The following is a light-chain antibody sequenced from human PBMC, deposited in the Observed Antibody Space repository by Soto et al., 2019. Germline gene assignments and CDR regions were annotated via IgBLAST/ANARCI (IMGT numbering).Light chain of an antibody. V-gene: IGKV3-11*01. CDR2: GAS. J-gene: IGKJ1*01. CDR1: QNVRTF. Sequence: EVVLTQSPATLSLSPGERATLSCRASQNVRTFLDRNQQKPGQAPRLLIYGASNRATGIPPRFSGSGSGTDFTLTLSSLEPEDFEGYYCQQQSHWPPWKFGQGTRVEIQ. CDR3: QQQSHWPPWK.